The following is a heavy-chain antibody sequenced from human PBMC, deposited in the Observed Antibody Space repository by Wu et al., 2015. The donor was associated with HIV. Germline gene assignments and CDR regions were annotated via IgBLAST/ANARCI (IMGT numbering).Heavy chain of an antibody. CDR2: LNPNTGGT. CDR3: AKDIKWGSYLGVDLDS. V-gene: IGHV1-2*02. Sequence: QVQLVQSGADVKRPGASVKVSCQTSGYTFTAYYMHWVRQAPGQGLEWMGWLNPNTGGTRYAQNFQGRVTMTSDTSITTAYMELNSLRSDDTAVYYCAKDIKWGSYLGVDLDSWGQGTLVTVSP. J-gene: IGHJ4*02. D-gene: IGHD5-18*01. CDR1: GYTFTAYY.